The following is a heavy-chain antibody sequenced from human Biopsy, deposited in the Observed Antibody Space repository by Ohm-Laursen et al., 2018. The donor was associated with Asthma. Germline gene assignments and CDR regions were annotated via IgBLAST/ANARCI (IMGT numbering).Heavy chain of an antibody. V-gene: IGHV3-53*01. D-gene: IGHD6-19*01. CDR3: ARGDSSGWSHYYFDY. CDR2: IYSGGTS. Sequence: SLRLSCAASGFAVSRDYMFRVRQAPGKGLEWVSVIYSGGTSHAADSVRGRFTISRDYSKNTLHLQVHSLRVEDTAVYYCARGDSSGWSHYYFDYWGQGTLVTVSS. CDR1: GFAVSRDY. J-gene: IGHJ4*02.